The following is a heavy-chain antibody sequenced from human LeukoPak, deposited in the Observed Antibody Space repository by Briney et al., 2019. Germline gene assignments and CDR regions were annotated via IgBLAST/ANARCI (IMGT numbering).Heavy chain of an antibody. V-gene: IGHV3-21*01. J-gene: IGHJ4*02. CDR2: ISSSSSYI. Sequence: KAGGSLRLSCAASGFTLSSYSMTWVRQAPGKGLEWVSSISSSSSYIYYADSVKGRFTISRDNAKNSLYLQMNSLRAEDTAVYYCAREKGYCTNGVCFVDYWGQGTLVTVSS. CDR3: AREKGYCTNGVCFVDY. CDR1: GFTLSSYS. D-gene: IGHD2-8*01.